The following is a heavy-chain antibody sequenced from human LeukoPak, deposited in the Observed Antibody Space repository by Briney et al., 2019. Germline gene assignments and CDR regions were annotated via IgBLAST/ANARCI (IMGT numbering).Heavy chain of an antibody. V-gene: IGHV3-33*01. J-gene: IGHJ4*02. CDR3: ITPPPYSAQ. D-gene: IGHD2-21*01. CDR1: GFTFSSYG. CDR2: IWYDGSNK. Sequence: PGGSLRLSCAASGFTFSSYGMHWVRQAPGKGLEWVAVIWYDGSNKYYADSVKGRFTISRDNSKNTLCLQMNSLRAEDTAVYYCITPPPYSAQGGQGTLVTVSS.